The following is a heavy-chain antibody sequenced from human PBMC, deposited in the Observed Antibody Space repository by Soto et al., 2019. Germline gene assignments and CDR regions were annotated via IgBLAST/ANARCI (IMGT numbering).Heavy chain of an antibody. CDR2: ISSSSSYI. Sequence: GGSLRLSGAASGFTFSSYSMNGVRQAPGKGLEWVASISSSSSYIYYADSVKGRFTISRDNAKNSLYLQMNSLSAEDTAVYYCERTLHGYYDSSGYYPFDYWGQGTLVTVSS. CDR1: GFTFSSYS. D-gene: IGHD3-22*01. V-gene: IGHV3-21*01. CDR3: ERTLHGYYDSSGYYPFDY. J-gene: IGHJ4*02.